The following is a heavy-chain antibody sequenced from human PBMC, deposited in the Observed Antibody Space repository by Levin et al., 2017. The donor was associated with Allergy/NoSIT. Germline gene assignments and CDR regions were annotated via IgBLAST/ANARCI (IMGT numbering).Heavy chain of an antibody. V-gene: IGHV5-51*01. D-gene: IGHD2-2*01. CDR3: ARLDSEVPAAIYTGTTPGRSYYGMDV. J-gene: IGHJ6*02. Sequence: GESLKISCKGSGYSFTSYWIGWVRQMPGKGLEWMGIIYPGDSDTRYSPSFQGQVTISADKSISTAYLQWSSLKASDTAMYYCARLDSEVPAAIYTGTTPGRSYYGMDVWGQGTTVTVSS. CDR2: IYPGDSDT. CDR1: GYSFTSYW.